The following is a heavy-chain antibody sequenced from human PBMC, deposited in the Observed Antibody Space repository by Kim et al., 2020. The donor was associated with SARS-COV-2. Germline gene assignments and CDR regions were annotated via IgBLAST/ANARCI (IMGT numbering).Heavy chain of an antibody. CDR3: TTGFYYDSSGPRF. V-gene: IGHV3-15*01. Sequence: GGSLRLSCAASGFTFSNAWMSWVRQAPGKGLEWVGRIKSKTDGGTTDYAAPVKGRFTISRDDSKNTLYLQMNSLKTEDTAVYYCTTGFYYDSSGPRFWGQGTLVTVSS. D-gene: IGHD3-22*01. J-gene: IGHJ4*02. CDR2: IKSKTDGGTT. CDR1: GFTFSNAW.